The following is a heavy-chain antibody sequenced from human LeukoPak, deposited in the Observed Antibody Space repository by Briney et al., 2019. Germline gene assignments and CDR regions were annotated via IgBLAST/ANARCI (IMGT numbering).Heavy chain of an antibody. V-gene: IGHV1-46*01. Sequence: ASVKVSCKASGYTFTSYYMHWVRQAPGQGLEWMGIINPSGGSTSYAQKFQSRVTMTRDTSTSTVYMELSSLRSEDTAVYYCARDNARLVDAFDIWGQGTMVTVSS. J-gene: IGHJ3*02. D-gene: IGHD6-6*01. CDR1: GYTFTSYY. CDR3: ARDNARLVDAFDI. CDR2: INPSGGST.